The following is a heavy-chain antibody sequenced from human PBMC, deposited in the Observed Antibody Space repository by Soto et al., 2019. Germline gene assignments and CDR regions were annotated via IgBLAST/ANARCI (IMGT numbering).Heavy chain of an antibody. CDR1: GFTFSRYG. D-gene: IGHD1-1*01. CDR3: AKVTGEAMSTIGRGLDY. V-gene: IGHV3-30*18. J-gene: IGHJ4*02. CDR2: ILYDGSSK. Sequence: QVQLVESGGGVVQPGRSLRLSCAASGFTFSRYGMHWVRQAPGKGLEWVAVILYDGSSKYFADSVKGRFTISRDNSKNTLYLQMNSLRVEDTAVYFCAKVTGEAMSTIGRGLDYWGQGTLVTVSS.